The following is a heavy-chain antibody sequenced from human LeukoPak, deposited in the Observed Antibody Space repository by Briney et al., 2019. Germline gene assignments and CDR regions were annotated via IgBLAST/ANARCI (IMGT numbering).Heavy chain of an antibody. CDR1: GGSICSSSYY. J-gene: IGHJ4*02. CDR2: IYYSGST. D-gene: IGHD4-17*01. Sequence: SETLSLTCTVSGGSICSSSYYWGWIRQPPGKGLEWIGSIYYSGSTYYNPSLKSRVTISVDTSKNQFSLKLSSVTAADTAVYYCAICYGANEGSFDYWGQGTLVTVSS. V-gene: IGHV4-39*01. CDR3: AICYGANEGSFDY.